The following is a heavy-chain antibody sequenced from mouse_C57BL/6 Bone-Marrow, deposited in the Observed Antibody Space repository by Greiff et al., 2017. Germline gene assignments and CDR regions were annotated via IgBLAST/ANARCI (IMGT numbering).Heavy chain of an antibody. D-gene: IGHD1-1*01. CDR3: APVYYDGSRYMDV. CDR1: GYTFTDYY. V-gene: IGHV1-26*01. Sequence: VQLQQSGPELVKPGASVKISCKASGYTFTDYYMNWVKQSHGKSLEWIGDINPNNGGTSYNQKFKGKATLTVDKSSSTAYMELSSLTSEDSAVYYCAPVYYDGSRYMDVWGTGTTVTVSS. CDR2: INPNNGGT. J-gene: IGHJ1*03.